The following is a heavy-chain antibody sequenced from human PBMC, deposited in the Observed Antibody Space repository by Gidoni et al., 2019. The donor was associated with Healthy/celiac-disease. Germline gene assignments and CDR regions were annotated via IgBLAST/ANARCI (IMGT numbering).Heavy chain of an antibody. Sequence: EVQLVESGGGLVKPGGSLRLSCAASGFTFSSYSMNWVRQAPGKGLEWVSSISSSSSYIYYADSVKGRFTISRDNAKNSLYLQMNSLRAEDTAVYYCARVVGDILTGPNYYYYYGMDVWGQGTTVTVSS. CDR2: ISSSSSYI. CDR1: GFTFSSYS. D-gene: IGHD3-9*01. J-gene: IGHJ6*02. CDR3: ARVVGDILTGPNYYYYYGMDV. V-gene: IGHV3-21*01.